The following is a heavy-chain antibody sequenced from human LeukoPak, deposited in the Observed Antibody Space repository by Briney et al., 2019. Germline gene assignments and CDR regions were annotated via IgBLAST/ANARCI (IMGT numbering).Heavy chain of an antibody. Sequence: GGSLRLSCAASGFTFSSYGMHWVRQAPGKGLEWVAVISYDGSNKYYADPVKGRFTISRDNSKNTLYLQMNSLRAEDTAVYYCAKAVGYGSGSYSYGMDVWGKGTTVTVSS. J-gene: IGHJ6*04. D-gene: IGHD3-10*01. CDR2: ISYDGSNK. CDR3: AKAVGYGSGSYSYGMDV. CDR1: GFTFSSYG. V-gene: IGHV3-30*18.